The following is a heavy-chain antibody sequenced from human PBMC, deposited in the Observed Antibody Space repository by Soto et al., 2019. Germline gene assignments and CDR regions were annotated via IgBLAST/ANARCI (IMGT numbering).Heavy chain of an antibody. D-gene: IGHD1-1*01. CDR2: ISYDGSNK. CDR3: AKGLGTNPYYYYGMDV. Sequence: GGSLRLSCAASGFTFSSYGMHWVRQAPGKGLEWVAVISYDGSNKYYADSVKGRFTISRDNSKNTLYLQMNSLRAEDTAVYYCAKGLGTNPYYYYGMDVWGQGTTVTVSS. J-gene: IGHJ6*02. CDR1: GFTFSSYG. V-gene: IGHV3-30*18.